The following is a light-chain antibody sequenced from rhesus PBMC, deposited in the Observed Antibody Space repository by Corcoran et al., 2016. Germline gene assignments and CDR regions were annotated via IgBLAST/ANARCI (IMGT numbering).Light chain of an antibody. Sequence: QAALTQPRSVSGSPGPSVTISCTGTSSDIGGYNYVSWYQQHPGTAPKLMIYEVSKRPSGVSDRFSGSKSGNTASLTISGLQAEDEADYYCSSYAGSNTDVFGSGTKLTVL. J-gene: IGLJ6*01. CDR3: SSYAGSNTDV. V-gene: IGLV2-32*02. CDR2: EVS. CDR1: SSDIGGYNY.